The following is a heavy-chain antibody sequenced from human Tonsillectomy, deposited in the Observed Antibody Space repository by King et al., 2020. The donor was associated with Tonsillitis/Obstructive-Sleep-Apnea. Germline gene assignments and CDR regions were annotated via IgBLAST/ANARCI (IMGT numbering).Heavy chain of an antibody. V-gene: IGHV3-30*04. J-gene: IGHJ4*02. D-gene: IGHD2-2*01. CDR2: ISYDASDK. Sequence: VQLVESGGGVVQPGRSLRLSCAASGFTFSSYAMHWVRQAPGKGLEWVAVISYDASDKLYADSVKGRFTISRDNSKKTVYLQMNRLRAEDTAVYYCARVRVPTATTPDYWGQGTLVTVSS. CDR3: ARVRVPTATTPDY. CDR1: GFTFSSYA.